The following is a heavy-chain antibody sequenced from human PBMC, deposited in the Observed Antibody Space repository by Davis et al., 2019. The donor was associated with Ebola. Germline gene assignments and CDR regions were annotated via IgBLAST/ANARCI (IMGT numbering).Heavy chain of an antibody. CDR1: GGSVSSGSYY. CDR2: IYYSGST. J-gene: IGHJ3*02. D-gene: IGHD1-1*01. Sequence: PSETLSLTCTVSGGSVSSGSYYWSWIRQPPGKGLEWIGYIYYSGSTNYNPSLKSRVTISVDTSKNQFSLKLSSVTAADTAVYYCARGAYNWNDDDAFDIWGQGTMVTVSS. CDR3: ARGAYNWNDDDAFDI. V-gene: IGHV4-61*01.